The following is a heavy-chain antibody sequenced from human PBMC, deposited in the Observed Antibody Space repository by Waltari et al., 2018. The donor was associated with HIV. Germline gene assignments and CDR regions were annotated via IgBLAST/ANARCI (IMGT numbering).Heavy chain of an antibody. J-gene: IGHJ6*02. CDR2: TYYRSKWYH. D-gene: IGHD5-12*01. CDR3: VRSHAGPYEYYILDV. V-gene: IGHV6-1*01. CDR1: GDSVASTNAA. Sequence: HLQQSGPGLVKPSQTLSLTCAISGDSVASTNAAWTWIRQSPSRGLEWLGRTYYRSKWYHDYAVSMKSRITINPDTSKNQFSLQVNSVTPEDTAVYYCVRSHAGPYEYYILDVWGQGTTVTVSS.